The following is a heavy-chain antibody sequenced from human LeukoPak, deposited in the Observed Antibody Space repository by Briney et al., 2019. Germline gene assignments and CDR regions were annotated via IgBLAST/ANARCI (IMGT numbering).Heavy chain of an antibody. J-gene: IGHJ4*02. CDR2: FDPEDGET. V-gene: IGHV1-24*01. Sequence: ASVKVSCKASGYTFTELSMHWVRQAPGKGLEWMGGFDPEDGETIYAQKFQGRVTMTEDTSTDTAYMELSSLRSEDTAVYYCATEGPVAGMRKFDYWGQGTLVTVSS. CDR1: GYTFTELS. D-gene: IGHD6-19*01. CDR3: ATEGPVAGMRKFDY.